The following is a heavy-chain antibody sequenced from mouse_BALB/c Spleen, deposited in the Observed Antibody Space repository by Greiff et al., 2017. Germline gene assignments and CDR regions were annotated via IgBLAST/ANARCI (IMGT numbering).Heavy chain of an antibody. J-gene: IGHJ3*01. CDR2: ISDGGSYT. CDR3: AREGYGNYVPY. CDR1: GFTFSDYY. V-gene: IGHV5-4*02. Sequence: EVKVEESGGGLVKPGGSLKLSCAASGFTFSDYYMYWVRQTPEKRLEWVATISDGGSYTYYPDSVKGRFTISRDNAKNNLYLQMSSLKSEDTAMYYCAREGYGNYVPYWGQGTLVTVSA. D-gene: IGHD2-1*01.